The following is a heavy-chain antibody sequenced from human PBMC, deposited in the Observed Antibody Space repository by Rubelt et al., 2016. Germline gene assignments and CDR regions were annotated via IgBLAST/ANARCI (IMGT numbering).Heavy chain of an antibody. CDR3: AASDWGVWNFDY. CDR1: GFTFSTYP. Sequence: EVQLLESGGGLVQPGGSLRLSCAASGFTFSTYPMSWVRQAPGKGLEWVSTISGSGDDTYYADSVKGRFTISRDNARNSLSLQMHSLGAEDTAVYYGAASDWGVWNFDYWGQGTLVTVSS. CDR2: ISGSGDDT. J-gene: IGHJ4*02. D-gene: IGHD3/OR15-3a*01. V-gene: IGHV3-23*01.